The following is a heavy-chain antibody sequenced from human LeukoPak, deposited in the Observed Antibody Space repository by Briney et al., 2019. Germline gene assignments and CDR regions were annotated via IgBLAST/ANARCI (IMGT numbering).Heavy chain of an antibody. CDR2: ISSSSSTI. CDR3: ARGGIGYYYDSSGYSGVLY. D-gene: IGHD3-22*01. V-gene: IGHV3-48*04. CDR1: GFTFSGYD. J-gene: IGHJ4*02. Sequence: GGSLRLSCAASGFTFSGYDMSWVRQAPGKGLEWVSYISSSSSTIYYADSVKGRFTISRDNAKNSLYLQMNSLRAEDTAVYYCARGGIGYYYDSSGYSGVLYWGQGTLVTVSS.